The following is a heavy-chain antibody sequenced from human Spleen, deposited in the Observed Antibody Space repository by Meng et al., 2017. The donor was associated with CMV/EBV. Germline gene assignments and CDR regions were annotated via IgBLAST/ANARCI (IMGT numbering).Heavy chain of an antibody. J-gene: IGHJ3*01. Sequence: GESLKISCAASGFTSNNYSMNWVRQAPGKGLEWVSSITSSRNYIYYADSVKGRFTISRDNAKKSLYLQMNSLRAEDTAVYYCARVYELEDAFDVWGQGTMVTVSS. V-gene: IGHV3-21*01. D-gene: IGHD1-1*01. CDR2: ITSSRNYI. CDR1: GFTSNNYS. CDR3: ARVYELEDAFDV.